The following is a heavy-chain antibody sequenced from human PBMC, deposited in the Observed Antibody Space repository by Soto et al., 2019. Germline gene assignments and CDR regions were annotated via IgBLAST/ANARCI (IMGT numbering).Heavy chain of an antibody. CDR3: AKQDDRGALEI. V-gene: IGHV5-51*01. CDR1: GKAFTSFW. D-gene: IGHD3-22*01. Sequence: GEPLKISCKISGKAFTSFWVVWVRQMPGRGLEWVGNIYPGDSDTRYTPPFQGQVTISADKSTNTAYLQWHSLQASDTALYYCAKQDDRGALEIWGQGTKVTVSS. J-gene: IGHJ3*02. CDR2: IYPGDSDT.